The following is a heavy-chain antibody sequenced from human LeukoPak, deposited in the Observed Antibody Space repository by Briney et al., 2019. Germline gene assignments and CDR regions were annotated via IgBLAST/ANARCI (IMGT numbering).Heavy chain of an antibody. CDR3: ARGGVNDYGDEGLFDY. CDR2: IAYDGSIT. CDR1: GFTLSSYP. D-gene: IGHD4-17*01. J-gene: IGHJ4*02. V-gene: IGHV3-30-3*01. Sequence: GGSLRLSCAASGFTLSSYPMHWVRQAPGKGLEWLAVIAYDGSITLYTDSVKGRFTISRDSSKNTLYLQMNSLRAEDTAVYYCARGGVNDYGDEGLFDYWGQGTLVTVSS.